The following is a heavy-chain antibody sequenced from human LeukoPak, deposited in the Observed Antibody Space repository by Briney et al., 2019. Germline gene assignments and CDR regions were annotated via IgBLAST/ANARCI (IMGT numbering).Heavy chain of an antibody. D-gene: IGHD3-22*01. CDR3: ARDSSGYYYTFWFDP. CDR2: IKQDGSEK. J-gene: IGHJ5*02. Sequence: GGSLRLSCAASGFTFSSYWMSWVRQAPGKGLEWVANIKQDGSEKYYVDSVKGRFTISRDNAKNSLYLQMNGLSAEDTAVYYCARDSSGYYYTFWFDPWGQGTLVTVSS. CDR1: GFTFSSYW. V-gene: IGHV3-7*01.